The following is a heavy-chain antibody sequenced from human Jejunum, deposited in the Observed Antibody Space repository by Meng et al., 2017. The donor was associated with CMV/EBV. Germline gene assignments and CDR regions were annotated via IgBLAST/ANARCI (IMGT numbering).Heavy chain of an antibody. J-gene: IGHJ4*02. CDR1: GYTLSSYG. CDR2: ISTYNDNP. Sequence: QVQLVQPGAEVKRPGASVKVACKASGYTLSSYGFTWVRQAPGQGFEWLGWISTYNDNPKYAQKVQGRVTMTADTSTSTAYMELRSLTSDDTAVYYCARDLWPHIVVVTAPSEFWGQGTLVTVSS. CDR3: ARDLWPHIVVVTAPSEF. D-gene: IGHD2-21*02. V-gene: IGHV1-18*01.